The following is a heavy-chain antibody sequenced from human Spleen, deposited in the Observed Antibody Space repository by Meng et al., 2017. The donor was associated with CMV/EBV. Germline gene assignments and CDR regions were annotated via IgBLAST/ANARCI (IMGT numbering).Heavy chain of an antibody. J-gene: IGHJ5*02. V-gene: IGHV4-34*01. CDR1: VGSFSGDY. CDR3: ARGDVSTYYYGSGSYRGWFDP. CDR2: INHSRST. D-gene: IGHD3-10*01. Sequence: WGAGRLQPSEPLPLPCAFSVGSFSGDYWSWIRQPPGKGLEWIGEINHSRSTNYNPSLKSRVTTSVDTSMNQFSLKLSSVTAADTAVYYCARGDVSTYYYGSGSYRGWFDPWGQGTLVTVSS.